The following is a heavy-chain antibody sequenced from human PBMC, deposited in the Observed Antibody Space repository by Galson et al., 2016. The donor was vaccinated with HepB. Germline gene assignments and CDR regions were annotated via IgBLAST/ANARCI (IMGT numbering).Heavy chain of an antibody. Sequence: SVKVSCKASGYTFIGYYIHWVRQIPGQGLQWMGWINPNTGDTNYAQRFQRWVTMTRDTSISTAYMELSRLRSDDTAVYYCARVRAFGVPPRTTYGMDVWGQGTTVTVSS. V-gene: IGHV1-2*04. CDR1: GYTFIGYY. CDR3: ARVRAFGVPPRTTYGMDV. D-gene: IGHD3-3*01. CDR2: INPNTGDT. J-gene: IGHJ6*02.